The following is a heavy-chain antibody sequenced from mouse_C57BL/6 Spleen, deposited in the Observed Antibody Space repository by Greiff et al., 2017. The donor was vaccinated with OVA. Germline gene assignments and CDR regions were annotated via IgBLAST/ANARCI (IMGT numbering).Heavy chain of an antibody. D-gene: IGHD2-5*01. Sequence: EVKLQESGPGLVKPSQSLSLTCSVTGYSITSGYYWNWIRQFPGNKLEWMGYISYDGSNNYNPSLKNRISINRDTSKNQFFLKLNSVTTEDTATYYCARDGGYSNLYAMDYWGQGTSVTVSS. J-gene: IGHJ4*01. CDR2: ISYDGSN. V-gene: IGHV3-6*01. CDR1: GYSITSGYY. CDR3: ARDGGYSNLYAMDY.